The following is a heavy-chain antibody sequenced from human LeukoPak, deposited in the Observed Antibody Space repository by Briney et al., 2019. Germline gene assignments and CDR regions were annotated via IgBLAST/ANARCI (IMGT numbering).Heavy chain of an antibody. CDR1: GGSISTYY. CDR2: IHYSGST. Sequence: SETLSLTCTVSGGSISTYYWSWIRQPPGKGLEWIGYIHYSGSTNYNPSLKSRVAISVDTSKNQFSLKLSSVTAADTAVYYCARVGLLGFDPWGQGTLVTVSS. J-gene: IGHJ5*02. V-gene: IGHV4-59*12. CDR3: ARVGLLGFDP. D-gene: IGHD2-21*02.